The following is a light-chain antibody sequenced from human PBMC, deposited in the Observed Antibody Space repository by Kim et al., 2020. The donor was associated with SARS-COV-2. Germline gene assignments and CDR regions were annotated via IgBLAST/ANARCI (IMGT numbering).Light chain of an antibody. CDR1: QSVSAD. V-gene: IGKV3D-15*01. CDR2: GAS. CDR3: QQDKSWPPIT. J-gene: IGKJ5*01. Sequence: SPGGRATHYCRGSQSVSADLAWYQQKSGPAPRLLIYGASTRATGMPARVSGSGSGTEFALTISGLQSEDLAVCYCQQDKSWPPITFGQGTRLEIK.